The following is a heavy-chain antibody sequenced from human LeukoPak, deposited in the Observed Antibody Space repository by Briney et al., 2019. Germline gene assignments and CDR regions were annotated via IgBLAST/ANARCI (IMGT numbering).Heavy chain of an antibody. CDR3: ARAPPMYCSGGSCYSGGVDY. V-gene: IGHV4-61*01. CDR1: GGSASSGSYY. D-gene: IGHD2-15*01. CDR2: IYYSGST. J-gene: IGHJ4*02. Sequence: PSETLSLTCTVSGGSASSGSYYWSWIRQPPGKGLEWIGYIYYSGSTNYNPSLKSRVTISVDTSKNQFSLKLSSVTAADTAVYYCARAPPMYCSGGSCYSGGVDYWGQGTLVTVSS.